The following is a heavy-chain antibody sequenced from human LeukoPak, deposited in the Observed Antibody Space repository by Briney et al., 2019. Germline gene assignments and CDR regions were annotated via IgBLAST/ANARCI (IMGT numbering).Heavy chain of an antibody. CDR2: IIPIFGTA. D-gene: IGHD6-13*01. CDR1: GGTFSSYA. Sequence: SVKVSCKASGGTFSSYAISWVRQAPGQGLEWMGGIIPIFGTANYAQKFQRRVTITTDESTSTAYMELSSLRSEDTAVYYCAKEGGSRIFDYWGQGTLVTVSS. CDR3: AKEGGSRIFDY. V-gene: IGHV1-69*05. J-gene: IGHJ4*02.